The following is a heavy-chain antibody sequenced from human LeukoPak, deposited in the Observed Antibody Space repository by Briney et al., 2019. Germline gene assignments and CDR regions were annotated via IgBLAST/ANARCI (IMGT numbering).Heavy chain of an antibody. D-gene: IGHD4-11*01. Sequence: ASVKVSCKASGYTFTGYYMHWVRQAPGQGLEWMGWINPNSGGTNYAQKFQGRVTMTRDTSISTAYMELSRLRSDDTAVYYCATLTTVTTNPLDDWGQGTLVTVSS. CDR1: GYTFTGYY. J-gene: IGHJ4*02. CDR2: INPNSGGT. V-gene: IGHV1-2*02. CDR3: ATLTTVTTNPLDD.